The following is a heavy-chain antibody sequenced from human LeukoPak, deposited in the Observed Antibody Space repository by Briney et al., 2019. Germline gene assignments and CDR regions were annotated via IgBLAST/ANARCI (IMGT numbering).Heavy chain of an antibody. CDR2: INHSRST. J-gene: IGHJ6*02. CDR1: GGSFSGYY. CDR3: ARDSIGMGFGANYGMDV. Sequence: SETLSLTCAVYGGSFSGYYWSWIRQPPGKGLGWIGEINHSRSTNYNPSLKSRVTISVDTSKNQFSLKLSSVTAADTAVYYCARDSIGMGFGANYGMDVWGQGTTVTVSS. V-gene: IGHV4-34*01. D-gene: IGHD3-10*01.